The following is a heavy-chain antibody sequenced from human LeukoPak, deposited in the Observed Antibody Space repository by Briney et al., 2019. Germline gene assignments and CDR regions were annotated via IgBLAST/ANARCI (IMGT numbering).Heavy chain of an antibody. V-gene: IGHV4-4*07. D-gene: IGHD6-13*01. CDR2: IYTSGST. CDR3: ARDLGGYSRNFDY. J-gene: IGHJ4*02. Sequence: KPSGTLSLTCTGSGGSLSSYYLSWVRQPAREGLGLIGRIYTSGSTNYNPSLKSRVTMSVDTSKNQFSLKLSSVTAADTAVYYCARDLGGYSRNFDYWGQGTLVTVSS. CDR1: GGSLSSYY.